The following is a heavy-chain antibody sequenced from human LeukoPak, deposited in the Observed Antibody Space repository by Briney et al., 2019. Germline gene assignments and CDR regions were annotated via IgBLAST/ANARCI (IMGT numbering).Heavy chain of an antibody. CDR3: ASSSKKSGSYYGWFDP. V-gene: IGHV4-34*01. Sequence: SETLSLTCAVYGGSFSGYYWSWIRQPPGKGLEWIGEINHSGSTNYNPSLKSRVTISVDTSKNQFSLKLSSVTAADTAVYYCASSSKKSGSYYGWFDPWGQGTLVTVSS. CDR1: GGSFSGYY. J-gene: IGHJ5*02. D-gene: IGHD1-26*01. CDR2: INHSGST.